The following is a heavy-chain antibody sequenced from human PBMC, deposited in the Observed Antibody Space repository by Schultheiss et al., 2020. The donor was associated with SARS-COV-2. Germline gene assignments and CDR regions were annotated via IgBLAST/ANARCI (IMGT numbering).Heavy chain of an antibody. CDR1: GFTVSSNY. CDR2: IYSGGST. V-gene: IGHV3-53*01. J-gene: IGHJ6*02. D-gene: IGHD6-6*01. CDR3: AKDHLAARPINGVDV. Sequence: GGSLRLSCAASGFTVSSNYMSWVRQAPGKGLEWVSVIYSGGSTYYADSVKGRFTISRNNSKNTLSLQMNSLRAEDTAVYYCAKDHLAARPINGVDVWGQGTTVTVSS.